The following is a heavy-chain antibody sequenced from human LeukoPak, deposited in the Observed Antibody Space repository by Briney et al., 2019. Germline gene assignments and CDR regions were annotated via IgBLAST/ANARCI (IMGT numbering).Heavy chain of an antibody. CDR2: IYYSGST. CDR1: GGSISSHY. Sequence: SETLSLTCTVSGGSISSHYWSWVRQPPGKGLEWIGYIYYSGSTNYNPSLKSRVTISVDTSKNQFSLKLSSVTAADTAVYYCVRVNYGWFDPWGQGTLVTVSS. V-gene: IGHV4-59*11. J-gene: IGHJ5*02. CDR3: VRVNYGWFDP. D-gene: IGHD1-7*01.